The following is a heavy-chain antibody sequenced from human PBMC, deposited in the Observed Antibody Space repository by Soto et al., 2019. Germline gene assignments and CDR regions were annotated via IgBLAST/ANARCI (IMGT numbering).Heavy chain of an antibody. Sequence: EVKLLESGGALVQPGGSLRLSCAASEFTFDITALSWVRQAPGKGLEWVSTISGSGSNTFYADSVKGRFTISRDNSKKTVYLQMESLRAGDSAVYYCVKAGTYCTTATCQIDPWGQGTLVTVSS. CDR3: VKAGTYCTTATCQIDP. CDR2: ISGSGSNT. D-gene: IGHD2-8*01. CDR1: EFTFDITA. V-gene: IGHV3-23*01. J-gene: IGHJ5*02.